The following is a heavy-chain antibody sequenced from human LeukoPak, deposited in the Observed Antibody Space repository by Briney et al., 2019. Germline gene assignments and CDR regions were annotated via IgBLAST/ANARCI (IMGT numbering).Heavy chain of an antibody. CDR1: GYTFTSYA. J-gene: IGHJ5*02. CDR3: ARDHVDTAMEPPLQNWFDP. CDR2: INAGNGNT. D-gene: IGHD5-18*01. Sequence: ASVKVSCKASGYTFTSYAMHWVRQAPGQRLEWMGWINAGNGNTKYSQKFQGRVTITRDTSASTAYMELSSLRSEDTAVYYCARDHVDTAMEPPLQNWFDPWGQGTLVTVSS. V-gene: IGHV1-3*01.